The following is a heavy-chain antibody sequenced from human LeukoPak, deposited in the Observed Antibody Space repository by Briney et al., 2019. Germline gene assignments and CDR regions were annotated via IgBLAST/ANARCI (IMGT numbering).Heavy chain of an antibody. D-gene: IGHD4-11*01. J-gene: IGHJ3*02. CDR3: ETSGNYPGAFDI. Sequence: ASVKVSCKASGGTFSSYAISWVRQAPGQGLEWMGGIIPIFGTANYAQKFQGRVTITTDESTSTAYMELSSLRSEDTAVYYCETSGNYPGAFDIWGQGTMVTVSS. CDR2: IIPIFGTA. CDR1: GGTFSSYA. V-gene: IGHV1-69*05.